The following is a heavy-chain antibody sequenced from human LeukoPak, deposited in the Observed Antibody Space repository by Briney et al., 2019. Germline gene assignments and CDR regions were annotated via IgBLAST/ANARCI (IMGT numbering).Heavy chain of an antibody. CDR3: ARDLGDGFTNWFDP. V-gene: IGHV4-59*01. CDR2: IYYSGST. D-gene: IGHD3-16*01. Sequence: SETLSLTCTVSGGSISSYYWSWIRQPPGKGLEWIGYIYYSGSTNYNPSLKSRVTISVDTSKNQFSLKLSSATAADTAVYYCARDLGDGFTNWFDPWGQGTLVTVSS. CDR1: GGSISSYY. J-gene: IGHJ5*02.